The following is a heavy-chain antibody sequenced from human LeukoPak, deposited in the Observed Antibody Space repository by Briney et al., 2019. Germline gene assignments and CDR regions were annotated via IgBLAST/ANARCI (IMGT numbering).Heavy chain of an antibody. V-gene: IGHV3-7*03. J-gene: IGHJ3*01. CDR2: IKQDGSEK. D-gene: IGHD1-26*01. CDR1: GFTFSSYW. CDR3: AKAFRIVGIGNPDDAFDV. Sequence: PPGGSLRLSCAASGFTFSSYWMSWVRQAPGKGLEWVANIKQDGSEKYYVDSVKGRFTISRDNAKNSPYLQMNSLRAEDSAIYYCAKAFRIVGIGNPDDAFDVWGQGTVVTVSS.